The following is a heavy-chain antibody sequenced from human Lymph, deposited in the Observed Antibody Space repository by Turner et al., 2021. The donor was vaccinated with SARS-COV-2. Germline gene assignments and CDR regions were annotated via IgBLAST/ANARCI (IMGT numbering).Heavy chain of an antibody. D-gene: IGHD3-10*01. V-gene: IGHV3-30-3*01. J-gene: IGHJ4*02. CDR1: GFTFNNNP. Sequence: QVQLVESGGGVVQPGRLLTLSCSASGFTFNNNPMHWVRQAQGKGLEWVAVISYDGSNKSYADSVKGRFTISRDNSKNTLYLQMNSLRAEDTAVYYCARDSSGSGTLDYWGQGTLVTVSS. CDR2: ISYDGSNK. CDR3: ARDSSGSGTLDY.